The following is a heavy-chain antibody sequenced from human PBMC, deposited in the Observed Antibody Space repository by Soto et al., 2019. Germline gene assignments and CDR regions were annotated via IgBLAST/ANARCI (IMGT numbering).Heavy chain of an antibody. CDR3: TTLPPSLLWFGDSDYYYMDV. CDR2: IKSKTDGGTT. J-gene: IGHJ6*03. CDR1: GFTFSNAW. D-gene: IGHD3-10*01. Sequence: EVQLVESGGGLVKPGGSLRLSCAASGFTFSNAWMSWVRQAPGKGLEWVGRIKSKTDGGTTDYAAPVKGRFTISRDDSKNTLYLQMNSLKTEDTAVYYCTTLPPSLLWFGDSDYYYMDVWGKGTTVTVSS. V-gene: IGHV3-15*01.